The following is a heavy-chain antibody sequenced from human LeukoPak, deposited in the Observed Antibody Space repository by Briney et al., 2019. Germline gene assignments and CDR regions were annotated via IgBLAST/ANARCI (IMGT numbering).Heavy chain of an antibody. D-gene: IGHD3-10*01. CDR3: ASVMVRGVMRYYYGMDV. CDR2: INPSGGST. V-gene: IGHV1-46*01. Sequence: ASVTVSCKASGYTFTSYYMHWVRQAPGQGLEWMGIINPSGGSTSYAQKFQGRVTMTRDTSTSTVYMELSSLRSEDTAVYYCASVMVRGVMRYYYGMDVWGQGTTVTVSS. J-gene: IGHJ6*02. CDR1: GYTFTSYY.